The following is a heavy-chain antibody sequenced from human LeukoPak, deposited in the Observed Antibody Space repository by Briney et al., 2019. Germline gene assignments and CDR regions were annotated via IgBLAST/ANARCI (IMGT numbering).Heavy chain of an antibody. D-gene: IGHD6-19*01. CDR1: GYTFTGYY. CDR3: ARGIAVAGIDY. J-gene: IGHJ4*02. Sequence: ASVKVSCKASGYTFTGYYLHWVRQAPGQGLEWMGWINPNSGATNYAQKFQGRVTMTRDTSISTAYMELSSLRFDDTAAYYCARGIAVAGIDYWGQGTLVTVSS. V-gene: IGHV1-2*02. CDR2: INPNSGAT.